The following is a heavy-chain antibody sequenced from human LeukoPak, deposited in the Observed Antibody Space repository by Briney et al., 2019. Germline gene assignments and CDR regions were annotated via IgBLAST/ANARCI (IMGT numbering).Heavy chain of an antibody. Sequence: GGSLRLSCAASGFTFSNSGMSWVRQAPGKGLEWVSAISGSGGSTYYADSVKGRFTISRDNSKNTLYLQMNSLRAEDTAVYYCAKTYYYDSSGSAGDAFDIWGQGTMVTVSS. J-gene: IGHJ3*02. CDR3: AKTYYYDSSGSAGDAFDI. CDR2: ISGSGGST. CDR1: GFTFSNSG. V-gene: IGHV3-23*01. D-gene: IGHD3-22*01.